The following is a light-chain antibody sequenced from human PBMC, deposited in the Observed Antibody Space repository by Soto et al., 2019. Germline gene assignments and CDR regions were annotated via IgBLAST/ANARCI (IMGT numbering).Light chain of an antibody. CDR3: QHTRT. CDR1: QNINNW. Sequence: DFQMTQSPSTLSASVGDRVTITCRASQNINNWVAWYQQKPGQAPNFLINDASTFQLGVPSRFSGSGFGTEFSLTISSLQPDDFGSYYCQHTRTFGQGTKVEIK. CDR2: DAS. V-gene: IGKV1-5*01. J-gene: IGKJ1*01.